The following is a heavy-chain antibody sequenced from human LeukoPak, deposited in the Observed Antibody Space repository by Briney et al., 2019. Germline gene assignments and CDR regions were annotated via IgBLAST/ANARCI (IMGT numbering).Heavy chain of an antibody. D-gene: IGHD6-13*01. V-gene: IGHV4-34*01. Sequence: SETLSLTCAVYGGSFSGYYWSWIRQPPGKGLEWIGEINHSGSTNYNPSLKSLVPISVDTSKNQFSLKLSSLSAADTAQYYSVLRVGIARTFDYWGQGTVDSVPS. CDR3: VLRVGIARTFDY. CDR2: INHSGST. CDR1: GGSFSGYY. J-gene: IGHJ4*02.